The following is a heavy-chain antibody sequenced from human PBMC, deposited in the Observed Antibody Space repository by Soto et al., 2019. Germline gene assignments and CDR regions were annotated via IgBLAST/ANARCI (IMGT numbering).Heavy chain of an antibody. D-gene: IGHD3-3*01. V-gene: IGHV3-30*03. J-gene: IGHJ4*02. Sequence: PGGSLRLSCAASGFPLASYTMHWVRQAPGKGLEWVAVLSYHGIDKYYADSMKDRFTISRDTSKNTLFLQMNSLRPDDTAMYFCARRGAGSLEWLVDFWGQGTLVTVSS. CDR3: ARRGAGSLEWLVDF. CDR2: LSYHGIDK. CDR1: GFPLASYT.